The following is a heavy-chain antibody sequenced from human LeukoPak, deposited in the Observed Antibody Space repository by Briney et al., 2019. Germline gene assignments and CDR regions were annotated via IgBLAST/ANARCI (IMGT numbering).Heavy chain of an antibody. J-gene: IGHJ4*02. CDR2: IYYSGST. CDR3: ARGPLAGFEHDY. CDR1: GGSVSSGSYY. V-gene: IGHV4-61*01. D-gene: IGHD2-15*01. Sequence: SETLSLTCTVSGGSVSSGSYYWSWIRQPPGKGLEWIGYIYYSGSTNYSPSLKSRVTISVDTSKNQFSLKLSSVTAADTAVYYCARGPLAGFEHDYWGQGTLVTVSS.